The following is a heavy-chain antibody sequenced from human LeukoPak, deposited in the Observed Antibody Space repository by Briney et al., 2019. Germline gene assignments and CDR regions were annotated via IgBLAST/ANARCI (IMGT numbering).Heavy chain of an antibody. CDR2: ISSSGSTI. J-gene: IGHJ6*02. CDR1: GFTFSSYE. V-gene: IGHV3-48*03. CDR3: ARDRLGSDYHYGMDV. Sequence: PGGSLRLSCAAFGFTFSSYEMNWVRQAPGKGLEWVSYISSSGSTIYYADSVKGRFTISRDSAKNSQYLQMNNLRVEDTAVYYCARDRLGSDYHYGMDVWGQGTTVTVSS.